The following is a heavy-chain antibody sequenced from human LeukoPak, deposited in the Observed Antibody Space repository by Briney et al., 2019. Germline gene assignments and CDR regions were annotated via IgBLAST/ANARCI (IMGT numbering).Heavy chain of an antibody. CDR3: ARGGVVPAAMGYAFDI. D-gene: IGHD2-2*01. Sequence: GGSLRPSCVASGFTVSSNYTGWARQAPGRGLDWHSVIYRDCSTHYADSVKGRFTISREQSKKTLYLQMNGVRAEDRAICYCARGGVVPAAMGYAFDIWGPGTMVTGSS. V-gene: IGHV3-66*01. CDR2: IYRDCST. CDR1: GFTVSSNY. J-gene: IGHJ3*02.